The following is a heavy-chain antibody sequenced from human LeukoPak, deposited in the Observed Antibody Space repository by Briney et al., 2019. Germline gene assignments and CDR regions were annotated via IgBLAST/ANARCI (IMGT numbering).Heavy chain of an antibody. J-gene: IGHJ4*02. CDR3: ATDSPVQNYDFWSGYFN. CDR1: GFTFDDYA. CDR2: ISWNSGSI. V-gene: IGHV3-9*01. Sequence: GGSLRLSCAASGFTFDDYAMHWVRQAPGKGLEWVSGISWNSGSIGYADSVKGRFTISRDNAKNSLYLQVNSLRAEDTAVYYCATDSPVQNYDFWSGYFNWGQGTLVTVSS. D-gene: IGHD3-3*01.